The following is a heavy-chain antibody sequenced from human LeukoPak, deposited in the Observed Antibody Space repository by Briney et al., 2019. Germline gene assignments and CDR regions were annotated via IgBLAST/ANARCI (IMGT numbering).Heavy chain of an antibody. J-gene: IGHJ6*02. CDR2: ISGSGGST. CDR1: GFTFSSYA. CDR3: AKDTSAAGTYYYYGMDV. D-gene: IGHD6-13*01. Sequence: PGGSLGLSCAASGFTFSSYAMSWVRQAPGKGLEWVSAISGSGGSTYYADSVKGRFTISRDNSKNTLYLQMNSLRAEDTAVYYCAKDTSAAGTYYYYGMDVWGQGTTVTVSS. V-gene: IGHV3-23*01.